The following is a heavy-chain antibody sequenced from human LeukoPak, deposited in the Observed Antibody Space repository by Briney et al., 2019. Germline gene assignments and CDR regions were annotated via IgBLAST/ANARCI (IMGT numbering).Heavy chain of an antibody. D-gene: IGHD5-24*01. CDR1: GGSISSGGYY. CDR2: IYYSGST. CDR3: ARQDGYKNDY. Sequence: SETLSLTCTVSGGSISSGGYYWSWIRQHPGKGLEWIGYIYYSGSTYYNPSLKSRVTISVDTSKSQFSLKLSSVTAADTAVYYCARQDGYKNDYWGQGTLVTVSS. J-gene: IGHJ4*02. V-gene: IGHV4-31*03.